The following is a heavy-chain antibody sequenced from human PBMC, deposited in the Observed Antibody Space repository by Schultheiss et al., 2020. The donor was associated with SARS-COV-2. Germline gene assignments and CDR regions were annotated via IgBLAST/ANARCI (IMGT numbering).Heavy chain of an antibody. CDR1: RFTFSTYA. J-gene: IGHJ4*02. Sequence: GGSLRLSCAASRFTFSTYAMHWVRQAPGKGLEWVAVISYDGSNKYYADSVKGRFTISRDNSKNTLYLQMNSLRAEDTAVYYCAKGGRWELLSYFDYWGQGTLVTVSS. D-gene: IGHD1-26*01. CDR3: AKGGRWELLSYFDY. V-gene: IGHV3-30-3*01. CDR2: ISYDGSNK.